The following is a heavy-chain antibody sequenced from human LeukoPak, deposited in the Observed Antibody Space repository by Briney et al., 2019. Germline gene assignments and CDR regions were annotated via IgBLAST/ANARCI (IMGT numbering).Heavy chain of an antibody. J-gene: IGHJ1*01. Sequence: SETLSLTCTVSGGSNSNYYWSWIRQPPGKGLEWIGYIYNSGHTNYNPSLKSRVTISEDTSKNQLSLKLSSVTAADTAVYYCARAAVTTSRYFQHWGQGTLVTVSS. CDR2: IYNSGHT. CDR1: GGSNSNYY. D-gene: IGHD4-17*01. CDR3: ARAAVTTSRYFQH. V-gene: IGHV4-59*01.